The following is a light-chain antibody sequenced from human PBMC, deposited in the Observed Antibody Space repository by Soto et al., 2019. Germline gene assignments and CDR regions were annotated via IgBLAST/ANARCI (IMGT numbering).Light chain of an antibody. CDR1: SSDVGGYSY. Sequence: QSALTQPASVSGSPGQSITISCTGTSSDVGGYSYVSWYQQHPGKAPKLMIVDVTNRPSGVSNRFSGSKSGNTASLTISGLQAEDEADYYCSSYTSTRTYVFGVGTKVTVL. CDR2: DVT. J-gene: IGLJ1*01. CDR3: SSYTSTRTYV. V-gene: IGLV2-14*03.